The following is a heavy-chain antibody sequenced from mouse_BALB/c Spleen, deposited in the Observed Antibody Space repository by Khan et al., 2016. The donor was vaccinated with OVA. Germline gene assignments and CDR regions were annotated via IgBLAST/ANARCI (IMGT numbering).Heavy chain of an antibody. CDR1: GYTFTNYG. J-gene: IGHJ4*01. V-gene: IGHV9-3-1*01. Sequence: QIQLVQSGPELKKPGETVKISCKASGYTFTNYGMNWVKQAPGKGLKWMGWINTYTGEPTYADDFKGRFAFSLETSASTAYLQINNRKNEDTATYFCARPPYFSYVMVYWGQGTSVTVSS. CDR3: ARPPYFSYVMVY. D-gene: IGHD2-10*01. CDR2: INTYTGEP.